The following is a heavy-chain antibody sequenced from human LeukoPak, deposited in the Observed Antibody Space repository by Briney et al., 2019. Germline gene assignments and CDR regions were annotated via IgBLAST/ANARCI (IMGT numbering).Heavy chain of an antibody. CDR2: ISSSSSYI. V-gene: IGHV3-21*01. CDR1: GFTFSSYS. Sequence: GGSLRLSCAGSGFTFSSYSMNWVRQAPRKGLEWVSSISSSSSYIYYADSVKGRFTISRDNAKNSLYLQMNSLRAEDTAVYYCASSVIRYFGWSPDAFDIWGQGTMVTVSS. J-gene: IGHJ3*02. CDR3: ASSVIRYFGWSPDAFDI. D-gene: IGHD3-9*01.